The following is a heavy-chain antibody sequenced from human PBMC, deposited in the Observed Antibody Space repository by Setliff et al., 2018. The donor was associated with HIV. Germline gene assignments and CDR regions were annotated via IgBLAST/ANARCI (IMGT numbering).Heavy chain of an antibody. CDR1: GFTFSDYY. CDR2: ISGSGSTI. J-gene: IGHJ5*02. D-gene: IGHD3-22*01. Sequence: LRLSCAASGFTFSDYYLSWIRQAPGKGLEWVACISGSGSTIYYADSVKGRFTISRDNAKSSLDLQMNSLRAEDTAVYFCARSESSGYSLPYTRFDAWGQGALVTVSS. CDR3: ARSESSGYSLPYTRFDA. V-gene: IGHV3-11*04.